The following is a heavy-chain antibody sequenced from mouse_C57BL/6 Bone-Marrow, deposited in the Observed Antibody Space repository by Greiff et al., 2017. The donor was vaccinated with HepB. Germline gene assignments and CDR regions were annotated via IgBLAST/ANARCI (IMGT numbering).Heavy chain of an antibody. J-gene: IGHJ1*03. V-gene: IGHV1-64*01. D-gene: IGHD1-1*01. CDR2: IHPNSGST. CDR1: GYTFTSYW. Sequence: QVQLQQPGAELVKPGASVKLSCKASGYTFTSYWMHWVKQRPGQGLEWIGMIHPNSGSTNYNEKFKSKATLTVDKSSSTAYMQLSSLTSEDSAVYYCARSHHYYGTRYWYFDVWGTGTTVTVSS. CDR3: ARSHHYYGTRYWYFDV.